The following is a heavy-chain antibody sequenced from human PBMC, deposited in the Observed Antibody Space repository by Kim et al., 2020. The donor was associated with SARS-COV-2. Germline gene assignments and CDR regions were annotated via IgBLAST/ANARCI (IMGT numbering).Heavy chain of an antibody. J-gene: IGHJ4*02. CDR3: AKAGGAGSYYNHYFDF. V-gene: IGHV3-9*01. Sequence: SWKGRFTISRERAKNSLYLQMNSLRPEDTALYHCAKAGGAGSYYNHYFDFWGQGTLVTVSS. D-gene: IGHD3-10*01.